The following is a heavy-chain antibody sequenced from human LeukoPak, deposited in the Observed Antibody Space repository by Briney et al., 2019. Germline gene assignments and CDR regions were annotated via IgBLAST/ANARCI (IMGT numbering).Heavy chain of an antibody. Sequence: PGGSLRLSCAASGFTFSTYWMHWVRQVPGKGLVWVSRINSDESRTNYADSVKGRFTISRDNAKNSLYLQLNSLRAEDTAVYYCARSLVVGATYPYHWGQGTLVTVSS. CDR3: ARSLVVGATYPYH. CDR1: GFTFSTYW. D-gene: IGHD1-26*01. CDR2: INSDESRT. V-gene: IGHV3-74*01. J-gene: IGHJ5*02.